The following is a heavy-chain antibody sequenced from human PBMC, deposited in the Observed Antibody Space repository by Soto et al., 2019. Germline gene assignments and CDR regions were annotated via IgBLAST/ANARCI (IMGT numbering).Heavy chain of an antibody. CDR3: GRAPLFIGQITISGGASPGVLDY. CDR2: IDPQNVVA. D-gene: IGHD3-3*01. V-gene: IGHV1-2*02. J-gene: IGHJ4*02. Sequence: EASVHVSCKASGYNFVDHYIHWLRQTPGQGFEWMGYIDPQNVVAILSENCKYRVIMTGDTSITTVFMQLKNLRSDESALYYCGRAPLFIGQITISGGASPGVLDYWGQGTPVTVSS. CDR1: GYNFVDHY.